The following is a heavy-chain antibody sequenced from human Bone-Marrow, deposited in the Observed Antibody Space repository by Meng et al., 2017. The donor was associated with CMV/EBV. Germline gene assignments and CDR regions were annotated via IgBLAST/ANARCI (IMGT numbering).Heavy chain of an antibody. CDR2: INPSGGST. Sequence: ALVKVSCKASGYTFTGYYMHWVRQAPGQGLEWMGWINPSGGSTSYAQKFQGRVTMTRDTSTSTVYMELSSLRSEDTAVYYGARTGTTPKENWFDPWGQGTLVTVSS. CDR1: GYTFTGYY. V-gene: IGHV1-46*01. D-gene: IGHD1-7*01. J-gene: IGHJ5*02. CDR3: ARTGTTPKENWFDP.